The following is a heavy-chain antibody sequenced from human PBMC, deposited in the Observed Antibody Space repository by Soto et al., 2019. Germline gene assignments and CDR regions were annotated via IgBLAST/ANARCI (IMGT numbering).Heavy chain of an antibody. CDR3: ASHSGVAALGGLDH. CDR2: IYYNGTT. D-gene: IGHD2-8*01. Sequence: QVQLQESGPGLVKPSETLSLTCTVSGCSFTSDYWCWIRQPPGKGLQWIGYIYYNGTTYYNPPLKSRLTTSQDTAKGQSSLELTSLTAADTALYYCASHSGVAALGGLDHWGQGTLVTVSS. J-gene: IGHJ4*02. CDR1: GCSFTSDY. V-gene: IGHV4-59*08.